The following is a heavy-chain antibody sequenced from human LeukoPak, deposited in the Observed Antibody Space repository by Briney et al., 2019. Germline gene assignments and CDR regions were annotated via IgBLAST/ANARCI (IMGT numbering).Heavy chain of an antibody. D-gene: IGHD2-15*01. CDR1: GFTFSSYA. Sequence: GGSLRLSCAASGFTFSSYAMSWVRQAPGKGLEWVSGISGGGGSTYYADSVKGRFTISRDNSKNTLYLQMNSLRAEDTAVYYCAKGPHGYCSGGSCYYNYYGMDVWGQGTTVTVSS. V-gene: IGHV3-23*01. J-gene: IGHJ6*02. CDR3: AKGPHGYCSGGSCYYNYYGMDV. CDR2: ISGGGGST.